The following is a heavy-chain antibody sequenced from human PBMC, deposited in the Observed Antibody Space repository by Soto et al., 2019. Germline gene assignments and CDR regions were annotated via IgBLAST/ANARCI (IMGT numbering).Heavy chain of an antibody. CDR2: INPSNEIT. CDR1: VYSFSAYY. CDR3: MSGGWGDSPIDY. D-gene: IGHD1-26*01. V-gene: IGHV1-2*02. Sequence: XSVKVSCKSPVYSFSAYYVHWARRSPGRGFQWLGWINPSNEITTFSEFFQGRITMTRDTSTNTVHMELNSLTSDDTAVYYCMSGGWGDSPIDYWGQGTQVTVSS. J-gene: IGHJ4*02.